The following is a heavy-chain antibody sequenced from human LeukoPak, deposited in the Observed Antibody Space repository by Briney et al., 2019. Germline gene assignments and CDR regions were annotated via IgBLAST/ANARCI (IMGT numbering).Heavy chain of an antibody. CDR1: GYTFTGYY. CDR2: INPNSGGT. J-gene: IGHJ6*02. CDR3: ARADTSLVNFYYFGMDV. Sequence: GASVKVSCKASGYTFTGYYMHWVRQAPGQGLEWMAWINPNSGGTYYAQKFQGRVTMTRNTSINTAYMELSRLRSGDTAVYYCARADTSLVNFYYFGMDVWGQGTTVTVSS. V-gene: IGHV1-2*02. D-gene: IGHD5-18*01.